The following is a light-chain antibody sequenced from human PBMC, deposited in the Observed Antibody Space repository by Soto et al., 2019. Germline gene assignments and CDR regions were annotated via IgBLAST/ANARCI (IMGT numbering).Light chain of an antibody. Sequence: QSALTQPASVSGSPGQSITISCIGTSSDLGRYNYVSWYQQYPGKAPKFMIYDVSNRPSGVSNRFSGSKSGNTASLTISGLQAEDEADYYCSSYISSGTYVFGTGTQLTVL. V-gene: IGLV2-14*01. CDR1: SSDLGRYNY. CDR2: DVS. J-gene: IGLJ1*01. CDR3: SSYISSGTYV.